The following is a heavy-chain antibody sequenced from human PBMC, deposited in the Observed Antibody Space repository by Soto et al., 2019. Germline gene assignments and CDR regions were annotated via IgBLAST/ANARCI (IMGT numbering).Heavy chain of an antibody. V-gene: IGHV3-30*18. CDR2: ISYDGSNK. D-gene: IGHD3-22*01. CDR3: AEDQKAYYDSLPRD. Sequence: HPGGSLRLSCAASGFTFSSYGMHWVRQAPGKGLEWVAVISYDGSNKYYADSVKGRFTISRDNSKNTLYLQMNSLRAEDTAVYYCAEDQKAYYDSLPRDWGQGTLVTVSS. CDR1: GFTFSSYG. J-gene: IGHJ4*02.